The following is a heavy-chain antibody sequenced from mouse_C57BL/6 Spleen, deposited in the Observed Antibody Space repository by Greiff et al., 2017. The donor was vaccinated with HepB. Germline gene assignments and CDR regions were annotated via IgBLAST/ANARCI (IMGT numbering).Heavy chain of an antibody. CDR3: ARGNDYDDGAMDY. D-gene: IGHD2-4*01. CDR2: ISSGSSTI. CDR1: GFTFSDYG. V-gene: IGHV5-17*01. J-gene: IGHJ4*01. Sequence: DVKLVESGGGLVKPGGSLKLSCAASGFTFSDYGMHWVRQAPEKGLEWVAYISSGSSTIYYADTVQGRFTISRDNAKNTLFLQMTSLRSEDTAMYYCARGNDYDDGAMDYWGQGTSVTVSS.